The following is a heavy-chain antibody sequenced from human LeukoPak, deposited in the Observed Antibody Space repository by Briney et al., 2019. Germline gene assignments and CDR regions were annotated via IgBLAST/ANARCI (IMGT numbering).Heavy chain of an antibody. D-gene: IGHD3-9*01. V-gene: IGHV4-59*01. CDR2: IYYSVST. CDR3: ARGMTGYKGYYFDY. J-gene: IGHJ4*02. Sequence: SETLSLTCAVSGGSISRYYWGGVPERPGKGLWSIGDIYYSVSTNYNPSLKSRVTISVDTSKNQFSLKLSSVTAADTAVYHCARGMTGYKGYYFDYWGQGPLVTVSS. CDR1: GGSISRYY.